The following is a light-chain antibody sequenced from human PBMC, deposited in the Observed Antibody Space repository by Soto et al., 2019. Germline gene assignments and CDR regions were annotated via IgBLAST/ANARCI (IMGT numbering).Light chain of an antibody. CDR3: QQYNRHWT. V-gene: IGKV1-5*03. J-gene: IGKJ1*01. CDR1: KSISVW. CDR2: KAS. Sequence: DIQMTQPPSTLSASLGAQAAIPFRASKSISVWLAWYQQKPGNAPSLLIYKASTLEIGVTSRFSGSGSGTEFTLTISKLQPDDFATYYCQQYNRHWTFGQGTKVDIK.